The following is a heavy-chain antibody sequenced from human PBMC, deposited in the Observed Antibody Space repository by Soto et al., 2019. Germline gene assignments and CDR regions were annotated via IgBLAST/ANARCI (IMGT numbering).Heavy chain of an antibody. CDR3: AKDRSYYDSSGYYDY. J-gene: IGHJ4*02. V-gene: IGHV3-30*18. CDR1: GFTFSSYG. Sequence: LRLSCAASGFTFSSYGMHWVRQAPGKGLEWVAVISYDGSNKYYADSVKGRFTISRDNSKNTLYLQMNSLRAEDTAVYYCAKDRSYYDSSGYYDYWGQGTLVTVSS. D-gene: IGHD3-22*01. CDR2: ISYDGSNK.